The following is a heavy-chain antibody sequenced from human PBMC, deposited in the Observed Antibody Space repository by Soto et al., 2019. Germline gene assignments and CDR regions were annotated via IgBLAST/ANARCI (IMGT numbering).Heavy chain of an antibody. CDR2: INHSGSS. Sequence: SETLSLTCAVYGGSFSGYDWTWIRQPPGTGLEWIGEINHSGSSNYNPSIKSRVTISVDTSKNQFSLKLTSVTAADTAVYYCARDKITGLFDYWGQGTLVT. V-gene: IGHV4-34*01. CDR3: ARDKITGLFDY. D-gene: IGHD2-8*02. CDR1: GGSFSGYD. J-gene: IGHJ4*02.